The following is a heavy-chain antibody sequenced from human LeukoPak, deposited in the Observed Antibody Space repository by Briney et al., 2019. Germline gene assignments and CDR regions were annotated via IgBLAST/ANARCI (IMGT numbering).Heavy chain of an antibody. CDR3: ARGRWYYYDSSGYQGYFQH. CDR2: IDHSGST. J-gene: IGHJ1*01. Sequence: SETLSLTCAVYGGSFSGYYWSWIRQPPGKGLEWTGEIDHSGSTNYNPSLKSRVTISVDTSKNQFSLKLSSVTAADTAVYYCARGRWYYYDSSGYQGYFQHWGQGTLVTVSS. CDR1: GGSFSGYY. V-gene: IGHV4-34*01. D-gene: IGHD3-22*01.